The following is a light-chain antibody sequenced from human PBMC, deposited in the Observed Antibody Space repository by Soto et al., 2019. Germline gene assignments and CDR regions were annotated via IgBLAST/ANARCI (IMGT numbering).Light chain of an antibody. CDR1: SSDVGAYNL. J-gene: IGLJ2*01. CDR3: SASAGSTTL. CDR2: EVN. V-gene: IGLV2-8*01. Sequence: QSVLTQPPSASGSPGQSVTISCTASSSDVGAYNLVSWYQQHPGKAPKLIIYEVNRRPSGVPDRFSGSKSGNTASLTVSGLQAEDEADYYCSASAGSTTLFGGGTKVTVL.